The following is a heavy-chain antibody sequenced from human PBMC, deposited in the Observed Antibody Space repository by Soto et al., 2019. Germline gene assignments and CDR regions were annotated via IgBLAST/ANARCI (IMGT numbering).Heavy chain of an antibody. CDR1: GFIFSNAW. V-gene: IGHV3-15*07. Sequence: GGSLRLSCAGSGFIFSNAWMNWVRQAPGKGLEWVARIKSKYDGGTTDYAAPAKSRFSISRDDSKNTVYLQMNSLKTEDTAVYYCSTGGYFFDYWGQGTPVTVSS. D-gene: IGHD2-15*01. J-gene: IGHJ4*02. CDR3: STGGYFFDY. CDR2: IKSKYDGGTT.